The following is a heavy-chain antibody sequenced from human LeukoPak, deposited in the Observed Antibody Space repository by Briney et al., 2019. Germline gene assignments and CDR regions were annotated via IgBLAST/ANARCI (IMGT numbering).Heavy chain of an antibody. CDR3: ARDQEGFDY. CDR2: IYPRDVNT. V-gene: IGHV1-46*01. CDR1: GSTFTNNY. J-gene: IGHJ4*02. Sequence: APVKLSCKASGSTFTNNYLPWVRQAPGPGLVWMGMIYPRDVNTTYAQNFQGRVTRTRDTYTTTVHMELRGLRSEDTAVYYCARDQEGFDYWGQGTVVTVSS.